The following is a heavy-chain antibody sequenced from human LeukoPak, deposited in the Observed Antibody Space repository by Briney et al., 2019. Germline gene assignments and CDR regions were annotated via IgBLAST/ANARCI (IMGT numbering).Heavy chain of an antibody. J-gene: IGHJ4*02. D-gene: IGHD2-15*01. CDR1: GDSLSSFY. CDR2: IYPGGNT. V-gene: IGHV4-4*07. Sequence: SETLSLTCTVSGDSLSSFYWSWIRQPAGKGLEWIGRIYPGGNTDYNPSLKSRITVSVDTAKNQFCLRLTSVTAADTAVFCARGWTGFAEFDYWGRGILVTVSS. CDR3: ARGWTGFAEFDY.